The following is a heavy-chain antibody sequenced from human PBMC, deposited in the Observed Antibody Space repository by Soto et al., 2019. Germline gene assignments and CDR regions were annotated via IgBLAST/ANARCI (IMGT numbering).Heavy chain of an antibody. CDR2: IYYSGST. CDR3: ARTTRGFDY. J-gene: IGHJ4*02. V-gene: IGHV4-61*01. CDR1: GGSFSSGSYY. Sequence: KPAETLSLTCAVSGGSFSSGSYYWVWIRHPPGKGLEWIGYIYYSGSTNYNPSLKSRVTISVDTSKNQFSLKLSSVTAADTAVYYCARTTRGFDYWGQGTLVTVSS. D-gene: IGHD3-10*01.